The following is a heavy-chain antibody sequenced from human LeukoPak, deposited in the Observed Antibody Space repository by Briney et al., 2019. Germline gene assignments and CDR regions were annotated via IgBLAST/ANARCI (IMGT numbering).Heavy chain of an antibody. CDR1: GYTFTSYY. CDR2: INPSVGST. J-gene: IGHJ4*02. CDR3: ARAPANYGIDDY. Sequence: GASVKVSCKASGYTFTSYYMHWVRQAPGQGLEWVGIINPSVGSTSYAPKLQGRVTMTRDTSTNTLYMELSSLRSEDTAVYYCARAPANYGIDDYWGQGTLVTVSS. V-gene: IGHV1-46*04. D-gene: IGHD3-16*01.